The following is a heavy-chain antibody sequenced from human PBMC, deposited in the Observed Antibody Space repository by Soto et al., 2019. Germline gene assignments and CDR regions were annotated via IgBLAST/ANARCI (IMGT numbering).Heavy chain of an antibody. Sequence: EVQVLESGGGLVQPGGSLRLSCTASGFTFSTYAMSWVRQAPGEGLGWVSSISAGGDTTYYADSAKGRFTITRDNSKNTLWLQMNSVRAEDTALFYCAKGRLADSSSPFDYWGQGTLVTVSS. J-gene: IGHJ4*02. D-gene: IGHD6-6*01. CDR1: GFTFSTYA. V-gene: IGHV3-23*01. CDR3: AKGRLADSSSPFDY. CDR2: ISAGGDTT.